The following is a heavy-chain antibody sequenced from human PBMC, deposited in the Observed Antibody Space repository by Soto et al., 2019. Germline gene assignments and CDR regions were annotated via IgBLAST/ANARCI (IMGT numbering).Heavy chain of an antibody. CDR2: IYWSGDE. D-gene: IGHD6-6*01. J-gene: IGHJ3*02. CDR1: GFSLSTSGVG. CDR3: ARGLATLPVFAFDI. Sequence: QGTLKESGPTLVKPTQTLTLTCSFSGFSLSTSGVGVGWIRQSPGKALEWLALIYWSGDEHYRPSLKSRLSIIKDTSKNHVVLIMTDMDPVDTATYCGARGLATLPVFAFDIWGQGTMVTVSS. V-gene: IGHV2-5*01.